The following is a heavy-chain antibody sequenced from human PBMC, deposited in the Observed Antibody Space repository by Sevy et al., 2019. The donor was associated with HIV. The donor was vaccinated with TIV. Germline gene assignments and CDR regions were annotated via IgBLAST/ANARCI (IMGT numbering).Heavy chain of an antibody. Sequence: ASVKVSCKASGYTFSSYDINWVRQATGQGLEWMGWMNPNSGSTGYAQKFQGRVTMTRNTSISTAYMELSNLRSDDTAVYYCARDVGTTPTGTRARSLDYWGQGTLVTVSS. V-gene: IGHV1-8*01. D-gene: IGHD1-1*01. CDR2: MNPNSGST. CDR3: ARDVGTTPTGTRARSLDY. J-gene: IGHJ4*02. CDR1: GYTFSSYD.